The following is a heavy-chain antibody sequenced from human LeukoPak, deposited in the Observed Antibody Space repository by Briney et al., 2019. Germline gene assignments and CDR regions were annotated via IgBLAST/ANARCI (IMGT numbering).Heavy chain of an antibody. V-gene: IGHV1-18*01. CDR1: GYTFSNYG. Sequence: ASVKVSCKASGYTFSNYGISWVRQAPGQGLEWMGWISAYNGNTNYAQKLRGRVTMTTDTSATTAYMELRSLRSDDTAVYYCARVFTGTPDYWGQGTLVTVSS. CDR2: ISAYNGNT. J-gene: IGHJ4*02. D-gene: IGHD1-1*01. CDR3: ARVFTGTPDY.